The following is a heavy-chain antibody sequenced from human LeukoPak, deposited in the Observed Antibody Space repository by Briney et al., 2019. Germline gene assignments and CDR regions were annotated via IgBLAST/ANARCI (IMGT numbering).Heavy chain of an antibody. CDR1: GFSLSPAKMC. CDR3: TRGNWDNDYFDY. Sequence: SGPALVKPTETLTLTCTVSGFSLSPAKMCVSWVRQPPGKALEWLAHIFWNDEKSHSTSLKSRLTISKDTSKSQVVLTMTNMDPVDTATYFCTRGNWDNDYFDYWGQGILVTVSS. V-gene: IGHV2-26*01. D-gene: IGHD1/OR15-1a*01. CDR2: IFWNDEK. J-gene: IGHJ4*02.